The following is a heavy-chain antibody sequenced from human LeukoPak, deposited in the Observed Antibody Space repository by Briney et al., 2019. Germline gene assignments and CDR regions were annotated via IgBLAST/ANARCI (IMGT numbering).Heavy chain of an antibody. D-gene: IGHD3-16*01. J-gene: IGHJ6*03. CDR3: AREEGGALSGDLGGLFASYYTYYYMDV. V-gene: IGHV1-46*01. CDR2: INPSDGAT. Sequence: ASVKVSCKASGYTFTMYYIHWVRQAPGQGLEWMGMINPSDGATTYAQRFQGRVTMTRDMSTTTVYMDLRSLRSDDTAVYFCAREEGGALSGDLGGLFASYYTYYYMDVWGRGTTVTVSS. CDR1: GYTFTMYY.